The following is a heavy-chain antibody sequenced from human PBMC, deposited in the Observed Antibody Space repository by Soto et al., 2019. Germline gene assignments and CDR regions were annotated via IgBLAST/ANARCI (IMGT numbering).Heavy chain of an antibody. D-gene: IGHD2-15*01. Sequence: QVLLVESGGGVVQPGKSLRLSCEASGFSFSDFAFHWVRQAPGKGLEWVAVILYDGSNEFYADSVQGRFTVSRDNSERKVYLQLNSLRPEDTSVYYCARVMYSLAAATFPPDSWGQGTLVTVSS. V-gene: IGHV3-30*04. CDR3: ARVMYSLAAATFPPDS. CDR1: GFSFSDFA. J-gene: IGHJ4*02. CDR2: ILYDGSNE.